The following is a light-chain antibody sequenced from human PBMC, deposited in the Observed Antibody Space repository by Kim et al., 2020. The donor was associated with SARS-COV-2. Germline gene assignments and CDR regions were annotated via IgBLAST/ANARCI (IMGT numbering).Light chain of an antibody. V-gene: IGKV3-11*01. CDR3: QQRWRWPLT. J-gene: IGKJ4*01. Sequence: PGERADLSCRASETVTSDLAWYQQKAGQPPRLLIYDANSRASGIPARFSGSGFGTDFTLSIGSLEPEDVAIYYCQQRWRWPLTFGGGTKVDI. CDR1: ETVTSD. CDR2: DAN.